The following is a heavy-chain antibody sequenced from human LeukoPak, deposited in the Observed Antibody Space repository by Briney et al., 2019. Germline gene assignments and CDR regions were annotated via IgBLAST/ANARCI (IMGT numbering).Heavy chain of an antibody. D-gene: IGHD2-15*01. V-gene: IGHV3-23*03. CDR3: AKDSVSQNGIFDPFDV. Sequence: GGSLRLSCAASGFTFSDYYMSWIRQAPGKGLEWVSSIEGDGSGTYYADSVRGRFIVSRDNSKNTLFLQMNRLRAEDAAVYYCAKDSVSQNGIFDPFDVWGLGTLVTVSS. J-gene: IGHJ3*01. CDR2: IEGDGSGT. CDR1: GFTFSDYY.